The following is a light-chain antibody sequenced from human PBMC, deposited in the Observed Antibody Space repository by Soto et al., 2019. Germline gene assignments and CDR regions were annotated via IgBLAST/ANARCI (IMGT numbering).Light chain of an antibody. Sequence: QSVLTQPPSASGTPGQRVTISCSGSSSNIGSNSVNWYQQLPGTAPQLLIYSNDRRPSAVPDRFSGSTSGTSASLAISGLQAEDEADYCCAAWDDSLNGYVFGTGTKVTVL. CDR2: SND. J-gene: IGLJ1*01. CDR3: AAWDDSLNGYV. CDR1: SSNIGSNS. V-gene: IGLV1-44*01.